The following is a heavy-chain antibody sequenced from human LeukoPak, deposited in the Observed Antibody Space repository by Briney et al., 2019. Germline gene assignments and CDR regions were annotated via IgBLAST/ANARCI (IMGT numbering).Heavy chain of an antibody. CDR2: INPNSGGT. CDR1: GYTFTDYY. D-gene: IGHD3-22*01. V-gene: IGHV1-2*02. J-gene: IGHJ3*02. CDR3: ASEYKYDSSGANAFDI. Sequence: ASVKVSCKASGYTFTDYYMYWLRQAPGQGLEWMGWINPNSGGTNYAQKFQGRVTMTRDTSSSTAYMELSSLRSADTAVYYCASEYKYDSSGANAFDIWGQGTMVTVSS.